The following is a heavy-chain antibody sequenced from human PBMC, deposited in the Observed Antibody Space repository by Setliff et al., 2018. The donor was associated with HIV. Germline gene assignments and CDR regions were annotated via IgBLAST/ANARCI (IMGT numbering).Heavy chain of an antibody. J-gene: IGHJ4*02. V-gene: IGHV4-61*09. D-gene: IGHD3-10*01. CDR3: ARESYFYYFDY. CDR1: GDFISSGSYY. Sequence: SETLSLTCIVSGDFISSGSYYWTWIRQPAGKGLEWIGHIYTSGSTNYNPSLKSRVTISVDTSKNQLSLKLSSVTAADAAVYYCARESYFYYFDYWGQGTLVTVSS. CDR2: IYTSGST.